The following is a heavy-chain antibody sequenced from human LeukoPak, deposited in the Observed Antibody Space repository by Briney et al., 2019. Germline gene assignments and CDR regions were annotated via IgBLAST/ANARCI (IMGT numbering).Heavy chain of an antibody. D-gene: IGHD4-17*01. J-gene: IGHJ3*02. CDR2: ISGSGGST. Sequence: GGSLRLSCAASEFTISTYGMSWVRQAPGKGLEWVSSISGSGGSTQYADSVQGRFAISRDNSKNTLYLQMNSLRVDDTAMYFCARDPNGDYIGTFDMRGRGTMVSVSS. CDR1: EFTISTYG. V-gene: IGHV3-23*01. CDR3: ARDPNGDYIGTFDM.